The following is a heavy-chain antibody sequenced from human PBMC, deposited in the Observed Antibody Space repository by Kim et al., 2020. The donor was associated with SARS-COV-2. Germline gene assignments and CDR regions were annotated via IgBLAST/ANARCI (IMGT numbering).Heavy chain of an antibody. V-gene: IGHV1-2*02. CDR3: ARGFPSTVLYYYGMDV. J-gene: IGHJ6*02. Sequence: ASVKVSCKASGYTFTGYYMHWVRQAPGQGLEWMGWINPNSGGTNYAQKFQGRVTMTRDTSISTAYMELSRLRSDDTAVYYCARGFPSTVLYYYGMDVWGQGTTVTVSS. CDR2: INPNSGGT. D-gene: IGHD4-17*01. CDR1: GYTFTGYY.